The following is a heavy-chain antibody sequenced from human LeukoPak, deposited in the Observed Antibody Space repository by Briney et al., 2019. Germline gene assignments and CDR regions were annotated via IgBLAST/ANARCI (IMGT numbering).Heavy chain of an antibody. CDR3: ARDYILPLETDNGDGFAI. Sequence: GASVIVSCKASGYTFRQYSISWVRQAPGKGLEWMGWVSPSHTTRVYAQQFQGRVTMTADTNTNTVSMELRSLTSDDTAVYFCARDYILPLETDNGDGFAIWGQGTVVSVSS. CDR1: GYTFRQYS. V-gene: IGHV1-18*01. D-gene: IGHD3-3*02. CDR2: VSPSHTTR. J-gene: IGHJ3*02.